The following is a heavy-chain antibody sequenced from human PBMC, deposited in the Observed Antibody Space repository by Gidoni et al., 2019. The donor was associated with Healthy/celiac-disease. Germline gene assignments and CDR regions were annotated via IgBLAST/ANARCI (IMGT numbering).Heavy chain of an antibody. CDR2: ISSSSSYI. V-gene: IGHV3-21*01. CDR1: GFTFSSYS. CDR3: ARESEWLFDFDY. Sequence: EVQLVESGGGLVKPGGSLRLSCAASGFTFSSYSMNWVRQAPGKGLEWVSSISSSSSYIYYADSVKGRLTISRDNAKNSLYLQMNSLRAEDTAVYYCARESEWLFDFDYWGQGTLVTVSS. J-gene: IGHJ4*02. D-gene: IGHD3-3*01.